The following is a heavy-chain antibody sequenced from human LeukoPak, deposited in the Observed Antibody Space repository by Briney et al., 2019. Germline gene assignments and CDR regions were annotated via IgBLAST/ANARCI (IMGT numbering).Heavy chain of an antibody. Sequence: PSETLSLTCTVSGGSISSYYWSWIRQPPGKGLEWVGYIYASGSTNYNPSLKSRSSISVDTSKTQFSLKRNSVTAADTAGIYCARHSPYNSSGYYSQGAFDIWGQGTMVTVSS. CDR3: ARHSPYNSSGYYSQGAFDI. J-gene: IGHJ3*02. CDR2: IYASGST. V-gene: IGHV4-4*09. D-gene: IGHD3-22*01. CDR1: GGSISSYY.